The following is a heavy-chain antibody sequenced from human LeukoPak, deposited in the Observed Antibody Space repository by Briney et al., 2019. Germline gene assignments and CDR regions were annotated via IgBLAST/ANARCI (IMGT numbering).Heavy chain of an antibody. J-gene: IGHJ5*02. D-gene: IGHD2-2*01. V-gene: IGHV4-34*01. CDR2: INHSGST. Sequence: SETLSLTCAVYGGSFSGYYWSWIRQPPGKGLEWIGEINHSGSTNYNPSLKSRVTISVDTSKNQFSLKLSSVTAADTAVYYCARVVAYCSSTSCYGSWFDPWGQGTLVTVSS. CDR3: ARVVAYCSSTSCYGSWFDP. CDR1: GGSFSGYY.